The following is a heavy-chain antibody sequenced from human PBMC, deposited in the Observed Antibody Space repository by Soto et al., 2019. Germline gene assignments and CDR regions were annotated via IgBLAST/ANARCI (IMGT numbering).Heavy chain of an antibody. D-gene: IGHD3-3*01. CDR1: GGSFSGYY. Sequence: QVQLQQWGAGLLKPSETLSLTCAVYGGSFSGYYWSWIRQPPGSGQEWIGEINHSGSTNYNPSLKSRVTMSVDTSKNQFSLKLSSVTAADTAVYFCARAVGGYDFWSASYYYYYYMDVWGQGTTVTVSS. V-gene: IGHV4-34*01. CDR3: ARAVGGYDFWSASYYYYYYMDV. J-gene: IGHJ6*03. CDR2: INHSGST.